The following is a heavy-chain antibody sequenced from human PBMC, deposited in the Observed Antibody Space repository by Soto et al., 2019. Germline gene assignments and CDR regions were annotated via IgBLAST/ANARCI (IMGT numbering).Heavy chain of an antibody. CDR1: GGTFSSYA. CDR3: ATHHTLDYYDSSGYYGGGNAFDI. D-gene: IGHD3-22*01. V-gene: IGHV1-69*06. J-gene: IGHJ3*02. CDR2: IIPIFGTA. Sequence: SVKVSCKASGGTFSSYAISWVRQAPGQGLEWMGGIIPIFGTANYAQKFQGRVTITADKSTSTAYMELSSLRSEDTAVYYCATHHTLDYYDSSGYYGGGNAFDIWGQGTMVTVS.